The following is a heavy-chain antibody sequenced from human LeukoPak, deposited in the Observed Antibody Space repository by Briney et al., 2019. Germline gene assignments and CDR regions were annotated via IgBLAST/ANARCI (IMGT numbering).Heavy chain of an antibody. CDR1: GFTFSDYW. V-gene: IGHV3-7*01. CDR2: IKRDGREK. CDR3: ARDNYDFDAFDI. D-gene: IGHD3-3*01. Sequence: GESLRLSCAASGFTFSDYWMSWVRQAPGKGLEWVANIKRDGREKYYVDSVKGRFTISRDNAKNSLYLQMNSLRAEDTAVYYCARDNYDFDAFDIWGQGTMVTVSS. J-gene: IGHJ3*02.